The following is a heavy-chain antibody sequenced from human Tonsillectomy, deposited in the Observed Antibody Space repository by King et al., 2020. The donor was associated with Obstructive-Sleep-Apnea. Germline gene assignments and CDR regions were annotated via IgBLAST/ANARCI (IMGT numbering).Heavy chain of an antibody. CDR2: IHYSGST. V-gene: IGHV4-30-4*01. J-gene: IGHJ4*02. CDR3: ARAGGYSYGPHFEY. CDR1: GASISSGNYY. D-gene: IGHD5-18*01. Sequence: QLQESGPGLVKPSQTLSLTCTVSGASISSGNYYWSWIRQPPGKGLDWIGYIHYSGSTYYNPSLKRRVTISVDTSKNQLSLKLSSMTAADTAVYYCARAGGYSYGPHFEYWGQGTLVTVSS.